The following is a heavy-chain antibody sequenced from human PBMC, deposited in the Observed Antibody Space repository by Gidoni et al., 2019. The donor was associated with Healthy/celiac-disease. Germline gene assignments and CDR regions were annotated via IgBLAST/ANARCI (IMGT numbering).Heavy chain of an antibody. J-gene: IGHJ4*02. D-gene: IGHD1-20*01. Sequence: QVQLVQSGAEVKKPGASVKVACKASRYTFTGYYLHWGRQAPGQGLEWMGWINPNSGGTNYAQKFQGRVTMTRDTSISTAYMELSRLRSDDTAVYYCARDYNWNPSFDYWGQGTLVTVSS. V-gene: IGHV1-2*02. CDR2: INPNSGGT. CDR3: ARDYNWNPSFDY. CDR1: RYTFTGYY.